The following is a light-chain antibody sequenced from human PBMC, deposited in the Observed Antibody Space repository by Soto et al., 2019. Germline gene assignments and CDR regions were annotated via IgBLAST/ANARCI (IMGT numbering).Light chain of an antibody. CDR1: QDISNY. CDR3: QHYDNLPHT. J-gene: IGKJ4*01. V-gene: IGKV1-33*01. CDR2: DAS. Sequence: DIQPTQSPSSLSASVRDRLTITCQVSQDISNYLNWYQQKPGKAPKLLIYDASNLETGVPSRFSGSGSGTDFTFTISSLQPEDIATYYCQHYDNLPHTFGGGTKVDIK.